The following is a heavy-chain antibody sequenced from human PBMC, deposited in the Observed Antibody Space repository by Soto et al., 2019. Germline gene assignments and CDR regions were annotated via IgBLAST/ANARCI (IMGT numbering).Heavy chain of an antibody. J-gene: IGHJ4*02. CDR3: ARSRGGYFGY. Sequence: QVQLQESGPGLVKPSETLSLTCTVSGASISSYYWSWIRQPPGKGLQWIGYIYYYSGSTNYNPSLKRRVTISVDMSKNQFSLKLSSVTAADTAVYYCARSRGGYFGYWGQGTLVTVSS. CDR2: IYYYSGST. CDR1: GASISSYY. V-gene: IGHV4-59*01. D-gene: IGHD3-22*01.